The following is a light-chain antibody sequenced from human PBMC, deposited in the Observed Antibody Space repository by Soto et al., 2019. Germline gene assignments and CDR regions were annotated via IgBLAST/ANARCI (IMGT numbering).Light chain of an antibody. CDR2: EAS. Sequence: QMTQSPSTLSASVGDRVTITCRASQKINTWVAWYQQRPGKAPQLLIYEASSLEPGVPSSFGGSGSGTDFTLTISSLQPDDFATYYCQQYEIYPLTFGGGTHVE. CDR3: QQYEIYPLT. V-gene: IGKV1-5*03. CDR1: QKINTW. J-gene: IGKJ4*01.